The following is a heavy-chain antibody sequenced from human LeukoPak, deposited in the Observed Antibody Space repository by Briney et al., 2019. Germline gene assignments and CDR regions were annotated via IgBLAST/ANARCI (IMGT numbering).Heavy chain of an antibody. Sequence: SETLSLTCTVSGGSISGSYWSWIRQPPGKGLEWIAYMYNSGSTNYNPSLKSRVTISIDTSKNQFSLKLSSLTAEDTAVYYCARVAFLGPYYYYYMDVWGKGTTVTVSS. CDR3: ARVAFLGPYYYYYMDV. CDR2: MYNSGST. V-gene: IGHV4-59*01. D-gene: IGHD7-27*01. CDR1: GGSISGSY. J-gene: IGHJ6*03.